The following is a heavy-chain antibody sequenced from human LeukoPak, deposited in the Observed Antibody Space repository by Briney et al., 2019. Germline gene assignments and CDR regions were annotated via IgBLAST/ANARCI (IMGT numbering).Heavy chain of an antibody. CDR3: AGCPTLDTAMVGGERLIDY. CDR2: INHSGST. J-gene: IGHJ4*02. V-gene: IGHV4-34*01. CDR1: GGSFSGYY. D-gene: IGHD5-18*01. Sequence: SETLSLTCAVYGGSFSGYYWSWIRQPPGKGLEWIGEINHSGSTNYNPSLKSRVTISVDTSKNQFSLKLSSVTAADTAVYYCAGCPTLDTAMVGGERLIDYWGQGTLVTVSS.